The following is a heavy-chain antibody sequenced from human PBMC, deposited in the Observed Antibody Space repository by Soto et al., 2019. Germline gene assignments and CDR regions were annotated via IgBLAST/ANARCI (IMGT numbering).Heavy chain of an antibody. Sequence: GESLKISCKGSGYSFTSYWIGWVRQMPGKGLEWMGIIYPGDSDTRYSPSFQGQVTISADKSIRPAYLQWSSLKASDTAMYYCARQTYYYDSSGYAFDIWGQGTMVTVSS. CDR3: ARQTYYYDSSGYAFDI. D-gene: IGHD3-22*01. CDR1: GYSFTSYW. V-gene: IGHV5-51*01. CDR2: IYPGDSDT. J-gene: IGHJ3*02.